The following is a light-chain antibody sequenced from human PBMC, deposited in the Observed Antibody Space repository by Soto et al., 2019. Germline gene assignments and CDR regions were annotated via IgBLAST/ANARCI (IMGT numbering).Light chain of an antibody. Sequence: QSALTQPASVSGSPGQSITISCTGTSSDVGSYNLVSWYQQHPGKAPKLMIYEGNKRPSGVSNRFSASKSGNTASLTISGLQAEDEADYYCSSYAVSKTFVFGAGTQLTVL. CDR1: SSDVGSYNL. CDR3: SSYAVSKTFV. J-gene: IGLJ7*01. V-gene: IGLV2-23*01. CDR2: EGN.